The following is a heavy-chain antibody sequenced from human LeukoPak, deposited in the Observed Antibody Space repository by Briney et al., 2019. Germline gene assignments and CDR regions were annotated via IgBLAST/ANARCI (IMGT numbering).Heavy chain of an antibody. CDR2: MNPNSGNT. Sequence: ASVKVSCKASGYTFTSYDINWVRQATGQGLEWMGWMNPNSGNTGYAQKFQGRVTITRDMSTSTAYMELSSLRSEDTAVYYCAAVMQRWLQLRAFDIWGQGTMVTVSS. D-gene: IGHD5-24*01. CDR1: GYTFTSYD. J-gene: IGHJ3*02. CDR3: AAVMQRWLQLRAFDI. V-gene: IGHV1-8*03.